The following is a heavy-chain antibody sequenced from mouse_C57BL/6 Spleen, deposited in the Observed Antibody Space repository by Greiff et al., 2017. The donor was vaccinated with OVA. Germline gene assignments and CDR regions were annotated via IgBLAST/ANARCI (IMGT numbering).Heavy chain of an antibody. CDR2: IDPYSGGT. D-gene: IGHD1-1*01. CDR1: GYTFTSYW. Sequence: QVQLQQPGAELVKPGASVKLSCKASGYTFTSYWMHWVKQRPGRGLEWIGRIDPYSGGTNYTEKFKSKATLTVDNPSSTAYMQRSSLTSEDSAVYYCAREGIITTVVIDVWGKGTTVTVSS. J-gene: IGHJ1*03. CDR3: AREGIITTVVIDV. V-gene: IGHV1-72*01.